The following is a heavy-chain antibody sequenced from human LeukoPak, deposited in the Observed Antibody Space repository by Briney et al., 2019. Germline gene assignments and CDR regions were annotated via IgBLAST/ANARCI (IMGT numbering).Heavy chain of an antibody. CDR2: ISGSGGST. CDR3: AKAARLVAATSYFDY. D-gene: IGHD2-15*01. J-gene: IGHJ4*02. Sequence: HPGGSLRLSCAASGFNFSIYSMTWVRQAPGKGLEWVSAISGSGGSTYYADSVKGRFTISRDNSKNTLYLQMNSLRAEDTAVYYCAKAARLVAATSYFDYWGQGTLVTVSS. V-gene: IGHV3-23*01. CDR1: GFNFSIYS.